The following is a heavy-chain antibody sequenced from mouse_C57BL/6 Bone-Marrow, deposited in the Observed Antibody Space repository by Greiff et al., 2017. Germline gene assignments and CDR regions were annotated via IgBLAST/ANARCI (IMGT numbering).Heavy chain of an antibody. CDR2: INPYNGGT. CDR3: ARSITSDPFDY. J-gene: IGHJ2*01. D-gene: IGHD2-4*01. Sequence: EVQLQQSGPVLVKPGASVKMSCKASGYTFTDYYMNWVKQSHGKSLEWIGVINPYNGGTSYNQKFKGKATLTVDKSSSTAYMELNSLTSEDSAVYYCARSITSDPFDYWGQGTTLTVSS. V-gene: IGHV1-19*01. CDR1: GYTFTDYY.